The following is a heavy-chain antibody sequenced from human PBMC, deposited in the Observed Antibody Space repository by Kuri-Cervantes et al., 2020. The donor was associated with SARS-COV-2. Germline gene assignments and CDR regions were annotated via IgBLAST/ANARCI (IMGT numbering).Heavy chain of an antibody. Sequence: GESLKISCAASGFTFSSYGMHWVRQAPGKGLEWMEVIWYDGSNKYYSDSVKGRFTVSRDNVRNTLSLQMNSLRAADTAVDYCAKGGFMVVAGYGMDVWGQGTSVTVSS. CDR3: AKGGFMVVAGYGMDV. J-gene: IGHJ6*02. D-gene: IGHD2-15*01. CDR1: GFTFSSYG. CDR2: IWYDGSNK. V-gene: IGHV3-33*03.